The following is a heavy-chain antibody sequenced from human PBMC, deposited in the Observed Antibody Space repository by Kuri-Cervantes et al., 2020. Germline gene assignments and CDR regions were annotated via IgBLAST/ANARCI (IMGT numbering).Heavy chain of an antibody. CDR1: GFTFSSYW. J-gene: IGHJ2*01. CDR3: ARDRAVYGNWYFDL. Sequence: GESLKISCAASGFTFSSYWMSWVRQAPGKGLEWVANIKQDGSEKYYVDSVKGRFTISRDNSKNTLYLQMNSLRAEDTAVYYCARDRAVYGNWYFDLWGRGTLVTVSS. V-gene: IGHV3-7*01. CDR2: IKQDGSEK. D-gene: IGHD2/OR15-2a*01.